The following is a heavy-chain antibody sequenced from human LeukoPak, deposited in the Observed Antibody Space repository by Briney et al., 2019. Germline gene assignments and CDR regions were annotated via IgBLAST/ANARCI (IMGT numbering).Heavy chain of an antibody. Sequence: SETLSLTCTVSGGSITSYYWSWIRQPAGKGLEWIGRIRTSGITNYNPSLKSRVTMSVDTSKNQFSLKLSSVTAADTAVYYCARDTYYYDSSGYSQLDYWGQGTLVTVSS. CDR3: ARDTYYYDSSGYSQLDY. D-gene: IGHD3-22*01. CDR1: GGSITSYY. CDR2: IRTSGIT. J-gene: IGHJ4*02. V-gene: IGHV4-4*07.